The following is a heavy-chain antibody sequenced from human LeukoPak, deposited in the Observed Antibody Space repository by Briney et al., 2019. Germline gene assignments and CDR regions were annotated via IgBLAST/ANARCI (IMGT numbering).Heavy chain of an antibody. CDR1: GFTVSSNY. CDR2: IYSGGST. CDR3: ARDRGSGWYYFDY. D-gene: IGHD6-19*01. J-gene: IGHJ4*02. Sequence: GGSLRLSCAASGFTVSSNYMSWVRQAPGKGLEWVSVIYSGGSTYYADSVKGRFTISRDNSKNTLYLQMNSLRAEDTAVYYCARDRGSGWYYFDYWGQGTLVTVS. V-gene: IGHV3-53*01.